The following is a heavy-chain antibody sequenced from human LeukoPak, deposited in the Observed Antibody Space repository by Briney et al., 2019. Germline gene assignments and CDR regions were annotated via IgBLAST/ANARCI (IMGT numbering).Heavy chain of an antibody. D-gene: IGHD1-7*01. CDR1: GFTFSNYW. J-gene: IGHJ4*02. Sequence: GGSLRLSCEASGFTFSNYWTSWVRQAPGKGLEWVAVIWYDGSNKYYADSVKGRFTISRDNSKNTLYLQMNSLRAEDTAVYYCARDSELELRLLDWGQGTLVTVSS. CDR2: IWYDGSNK. V-gene: IGHV3-33*08. CDR3: ARDSELELRLLD.